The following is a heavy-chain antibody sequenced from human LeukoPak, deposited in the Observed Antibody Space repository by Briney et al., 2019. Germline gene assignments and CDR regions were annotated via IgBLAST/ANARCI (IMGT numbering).Heavy chain of an antibody. CDR3: ASLARGGNWFDP. D-gene: IGHD6-6*01. Sequence: PSETLSLTCTVSGGSMGNYYWNWIRQPPGKGLEWIGEINHSGGTNYNPSLKSRVTISVDTSKNQFSLKLSSVTAADTAVYYCASLARGGNWFDPWGQGTLVTVSS. CDR2: INHSGGT. J-gene: IGHJ5*02. CDR1: GGSMGNYY. V-gene: IGHV4-34*01.